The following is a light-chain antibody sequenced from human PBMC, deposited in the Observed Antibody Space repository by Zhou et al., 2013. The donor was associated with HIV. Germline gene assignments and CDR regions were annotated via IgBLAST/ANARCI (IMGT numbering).Light chain of an antibody. Sequence: EIVLTQSPATLSLSPGERVTLSCRASQSVNKYLDWYQQKPDQAPRLLIYGASSRATGIPDRFSGSGSGTDFTLTISRLEPEDFAVYYCQQYGNSPETFGQGTKLEI. CDR2: GAS. V-gene: IGKV3-20*01. CDR3: QQYGNSPET. J-gene: IGKJ2*01. CDR1: QSVNKY.